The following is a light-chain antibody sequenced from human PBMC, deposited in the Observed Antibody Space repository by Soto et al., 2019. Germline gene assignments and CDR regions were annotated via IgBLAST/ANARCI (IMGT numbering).Light chain of an antibody. CDR2: GAS. V-gene: IGKV3-15*01. CDR3: QQYNNWPLT. J-gene: IGKJ4*01. Sequence: EIVMTQSPVTLSVSPWERATLSCRASQSVSTNLAWYQQKPGQAPRLLIYGASTRATDIPARFSGSGSGTEFTLTISSLQSEDFAVYYCQQYNNWPLTFGGGTKVDIK. CDR1: QSVSTN.